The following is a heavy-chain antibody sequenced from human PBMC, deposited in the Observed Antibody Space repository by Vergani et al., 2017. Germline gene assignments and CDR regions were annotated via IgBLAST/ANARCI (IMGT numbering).Heavy chain of an antibody. D-gene: IGHD2-21*02. CDR2: IYTSGST. Sequence: QVQLQESGPGLVKPSETLSLTCTVSGGSVSSGSYYWSWIRQPAGKGLEWIGYIYTSGSTNYNPSLKSRVTISVDTSKNRFSLKMSAVTAADTAVYYCARERSCGGDCYSVGPFDYWGQGTLVTVSS. J-gene: IGHJ4*02. CDR1: GGSVSSGSYY. CDR3: ARERSCGGDCYSVGPFDY. V-gene: IGHV4-61*10.